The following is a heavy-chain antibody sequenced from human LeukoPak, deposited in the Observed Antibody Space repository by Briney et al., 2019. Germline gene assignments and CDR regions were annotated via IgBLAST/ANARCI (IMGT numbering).Heavy chain of an antibody. CDR3: AREVSVVPTAIRYFYYYYGMGV. J-gene: IGHJ6*02. D-gene: IGHD2-2*02. CDR2: ISAYNGNT. V-gene: IGHV1-18*01. CDR1: GYTFTNYG. Sequence: ASVKVSCKASGYTFTNYGISWVRQAPGHGLEWVGWISAYNGNTNYAQKLQGRVTMTTDTSTSTAYMELRSLRSDDTAVYYCAREVSVVPTAIRYFYYYYGMGVWGQGTTVTVSS.